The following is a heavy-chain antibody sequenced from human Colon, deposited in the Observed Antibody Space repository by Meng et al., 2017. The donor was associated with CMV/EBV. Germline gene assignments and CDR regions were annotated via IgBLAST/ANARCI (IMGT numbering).Heavy chain of an antibody. Sequence: GGSLRLSCAASGFTFSSYAMSWVRQAPGKGLEWVSSISGDGGSTFYADSVKGRFTISRDNSKNTVYLQMNRLRAEDTAEYYCTKAIYIIGLFDYWGQGTLVTVSS. CDR1: GFTFSSYA. CDR3: TKAIYIIGLFDY. J-gene: IGHJ4*02. V-gene: IGHV3-23*01. CDR2: ISGDGGST. D-gene: IGHD3-10*01.